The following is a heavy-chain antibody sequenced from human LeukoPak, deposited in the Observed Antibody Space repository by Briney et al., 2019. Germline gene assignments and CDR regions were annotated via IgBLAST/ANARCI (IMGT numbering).Heavy chain of an antibody. CDR1: GFTFGSYA. CDR2: ISGSGGST. CDR3: AKDISWFGESDY. D-gene: IGHD3-10*01. Sequence: GGSLRLSCAASGFTFGSYAMSWVRQAPGKGLEWVSAISGSGGSTYYADSVKGRFTISRDNSKNTLYLQMNSLRAEDTAVYYCAKDISWFGESDYWGQGTLVTVSS. J-gene: IGHJ4*02. V-gene: IGHV3-23*01.